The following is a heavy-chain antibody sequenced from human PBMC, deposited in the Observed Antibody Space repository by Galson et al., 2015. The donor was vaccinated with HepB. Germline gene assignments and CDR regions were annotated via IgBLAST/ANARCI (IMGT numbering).Heavy chain of an antibody. CDR1: GYSFTSYW. D-gene: IGHD2-2*02. CDR2: IYPGDSDT. V-gene: IGHV5-51*03. J-gene: IGHJ3*02. Sequence: QSGAEVKKPGESLKISCKGSGYSFTSYWIGWVRQMPGKGLEWMGIIYPGDSDTGYSPTFQGQVTISADKSISTAYLQWSSLKASDTAMYYCARSYCSSTSCYRDGAFDIWGQGTMVTVSS. CDR3: ARSYCSSTSCYRDGAFDI.